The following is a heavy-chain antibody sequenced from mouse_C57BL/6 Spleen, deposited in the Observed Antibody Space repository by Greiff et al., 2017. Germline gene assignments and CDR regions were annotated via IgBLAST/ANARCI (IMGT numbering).Heavy chain of an antibody. CDR2: ISYSGCT. J-gene: IGHJ1*03. CDR1: GYSITSGYD. Sequence: DVKLVESGPGLVKPSQSLSLTCTVTGYSITSGYDWHWIRHFPGNKLEWMAYISYSGCTNYNPSLKSPISITHDTSKNHFFLKLNSVTTEDTATYYCARDFLYDGYQGYFDVWGKGTTVTVSS. CDR3: ARDFLYDGYQGYFDV. V-gene: IGHV3-1*01. D-gene: IGHD2-3*01.